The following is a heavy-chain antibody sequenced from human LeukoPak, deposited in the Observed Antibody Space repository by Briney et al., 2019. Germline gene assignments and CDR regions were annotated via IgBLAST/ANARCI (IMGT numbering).Heavy chain of an antibody. CDR2: IYYSGST. V-gene: IGHV4-59*01. Sequence: SETLSLTCTASGGSISSYFWSWTRPPPGKGLGWIGYIYYSGSTNYNPSLKSRVAISVDTSKNQFSLKLSSVTAADTAVYYCARGRGVVVPAAIWFDPWGQGTLVTVSS. CDR3: ARGRGVVVPAAIWFDP. CDR1: GGSISSYF. J-gene: IGHJ5*02. D-gene: IGHD2-2*01.